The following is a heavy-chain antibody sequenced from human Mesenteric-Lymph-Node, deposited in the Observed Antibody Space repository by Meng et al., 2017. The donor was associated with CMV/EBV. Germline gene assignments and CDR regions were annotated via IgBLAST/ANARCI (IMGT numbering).Heavy chain of an antibody. CDR1: GGSFSGYY. Sequence: SETLSLTCAVYGGSFSGYYWSWIRQPPGKGLEWIGEINHSGSTNYNPSLKSRVTISVDTSKNQFSLKLSSVTAADTAVYYCARLNVLGGGYYYYGMDVWGQGTTVTVSS. J-gene: IGHJ6*02. CDR3: ARLNVLGGGYYYYGMDV. CDR2: INHSGST. V-gene: IGHV4-34*01. D-gene: IGHD3-16*01.